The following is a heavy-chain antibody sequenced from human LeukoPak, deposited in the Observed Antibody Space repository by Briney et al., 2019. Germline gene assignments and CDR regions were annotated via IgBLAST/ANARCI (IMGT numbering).Heavy chain of an antibody. CDR1: GFTFSDYY. V-gene: IGHV3-21*01. CDR2: ISSSSSYI. J-gene: IGHJ4*02. D-gene: IGHD3-10*01. CDR3: ARGTMVRGVTANDY. Sequence: GGSLRLSCAASGFTFSDYYMNWIRQAPGKGLEWVSSISSSSSYIYYADSVKGRFTISRDNAKNSLYLQMNSLRAEDTAVYYCARGTMVRGVTANDYWGQGTLVTVSS.